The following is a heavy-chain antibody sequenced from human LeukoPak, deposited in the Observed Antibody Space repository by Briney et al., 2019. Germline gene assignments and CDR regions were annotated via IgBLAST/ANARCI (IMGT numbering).Heavy chain of an antibody. D-gene: IGHD2-2*01. J-gene: IGHJ5*02. CDR3: AIRLGYCSSTSCSNWFDP. CDR1: GGTFSSYA. V-gene: IGHV1-69*13. CDR2: IIPIFGTA. Sequence: GASVKVSCKASGGTFSSYATSWVRQAPGQGLEWMGGIIPIFGTANYAQKFQGRVTITADESTSTAYMELSSLRSEDTAVYYCAIRLGYCSSTSCSNWFDPWGQGTLVTVSS.